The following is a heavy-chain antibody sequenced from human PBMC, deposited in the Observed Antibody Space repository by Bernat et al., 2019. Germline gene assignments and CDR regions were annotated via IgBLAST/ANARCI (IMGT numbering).Heavy chain of an antibody. CDR3: ARATEKRGEMRGLKRLEH. CDR2: IYHSGST. CDR1: GYSISSGYY. J-gene: IGHJ5*02. Sequence: QVQLQESGPGLVKPSETLSLTCAVSGYSISSGYYWCWIRQPPGKGLEWIGSIYHSGSTYYNPSLKSLVTISVDTSKNQFSLKLSTGTAADTAVYYCARATEKRGEMRGLKRLEHWGQGTLVTVS. D-gene: IGHD3-16*01. V-gene: IGHV4-38-2*01.